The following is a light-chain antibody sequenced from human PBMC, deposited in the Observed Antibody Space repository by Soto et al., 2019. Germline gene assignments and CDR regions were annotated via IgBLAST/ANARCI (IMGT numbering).Light chain of an antibody. Sequence: QSALTQPASVSGSPGQSITISCTGTRNDVGSYNLVSWYQQHPGKAPKLMIYEGSKRPSGVSNRFSGSKSDNTASLTISGLQAEDEADYYCCSYAGSSTFVFGGGTKVTVL. CDR3: CSYAGSSTFV. V-gene: IGLV2-23*03. CDR1: RNDVGSYNL. J-gene: IGLJ2*01. CDR2: EGS.